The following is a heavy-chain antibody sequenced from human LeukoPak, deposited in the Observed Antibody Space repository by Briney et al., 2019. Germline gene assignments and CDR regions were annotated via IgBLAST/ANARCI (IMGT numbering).Heavy chain of an antibody. CDR3: ARTITVAGKYYFDY. D-gene: IGHD6-19*01. CDR1: GGSISSGSYY. V-gene: IGHV4-61*02. CDR2: IYTSGST. Sequence: SETLSLTCTVSGGSISSGSYYWSWIRQPAGKTLEWIGRIYTSGSTNYNPSLKSRVTISVDTSKNQFSLTLSSVTAADTAVYYCARTITVAGKYYFDYWGQGTLVTVSS. J-gene: IGHJ4*02.